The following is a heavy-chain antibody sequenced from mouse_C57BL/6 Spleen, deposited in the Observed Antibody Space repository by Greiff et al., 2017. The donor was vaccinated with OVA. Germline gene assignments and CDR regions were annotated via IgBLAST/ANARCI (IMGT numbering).Heavy chain of an antibody. V-gene: IGHV10-1*01. CDR2: IRSKSNNYAT. CDR3: VRQGDDYDGFAY. D-gene: IGHD2-4*01. J-gene: IGHJ3*01. Sequence: EVMLVESGGGLVQPKGSLKLSCAASGFSFNTYAMNWVRQAPGKGLEWVARIRSKSNNYATYYADSVKDRFTISRDDSESMLYLQMNNLKTEDTAMYYCVRQGDDYDGFAYWGQGTLVTVSA. CDR1: GFSFNTYA.